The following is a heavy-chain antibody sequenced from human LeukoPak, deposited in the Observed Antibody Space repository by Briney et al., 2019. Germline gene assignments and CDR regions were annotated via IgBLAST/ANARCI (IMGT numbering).Heavy chain of an antibody. Sequence: SQTLSLTCTVSGGSISSGDYYWSWIRQPPGKGLEWIGYIYYSGSTYYNPSLKSRVTISVDTSKNQFSLKLSSVTAADTAVYYCARASPDDYGDYESYWGQGTLVTVSS. D-gene: IGHD4-17*01. J-gene: IGHJ4*02. CDR1: GGSISSGDYY. CDR3: ARASPDDYGDYESY. CDR2: IYYSGST. V-gene: IGHV4-30-4*08.